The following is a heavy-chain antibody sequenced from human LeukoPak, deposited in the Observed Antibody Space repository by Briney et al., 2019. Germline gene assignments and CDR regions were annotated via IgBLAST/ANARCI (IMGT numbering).Heavy chain of an antibody. V-gene: IGHV3-30*18. Sequence: GGSLRLSCAASGFTFSSYGMHWVRQAPGKGLEWVAVISYDGSNKYYADSVKGRFTISRDNSKNTLYLQMNSLRAGDTAVYYCAKDFWADAAAAGHDAFDIWGQGTMVTVSS. D-gene: IGHD6-13*01. CDR2: ISYDGSNK. J-gene: IGHJ3*02. CDR1: GFTFSSYG. CDR3: AKDFWADAAAAGHDAFDI.